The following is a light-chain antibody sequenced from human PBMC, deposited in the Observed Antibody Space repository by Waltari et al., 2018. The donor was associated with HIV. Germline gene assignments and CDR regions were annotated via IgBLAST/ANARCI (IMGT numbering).Light chain of an antibody. CDR1: QSVLYSSNNKNY. V-gene: IGKV4-1*01. J-gene: IGKJ3*01. CDR2: GAS. Sequence: DIVMTQSPDSLAVSLGERATINCKSSQSVLYSSNNKNYLAWYQQKPGQPPKLLIYGASTRESGVPDRFSGSGSGTDFTLTISSLQAEDVAVYYCQQYYSTLFTFGPGTKVDIK. CDR3: QQYYSTLFT.